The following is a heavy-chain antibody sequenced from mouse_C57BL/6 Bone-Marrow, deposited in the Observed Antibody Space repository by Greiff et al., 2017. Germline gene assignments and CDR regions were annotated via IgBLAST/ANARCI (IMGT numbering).Heavy chain of an antibody. CDR1: GYAFSSSW. Sequence: QVQLKQSGPELVKPGASVKISCKASGYAFSSSWMNWVKQRPGKGLGWIGRIYPGDGDTNYNGKFKGKATLTADTSSSTAYMQLSSLTSEDSAVYFCARGGYYWGQGTTLTVSS. J-gene: IGHJ2*01. V-gene: IGHV1-82*01. CDR3: ARGGYY. CDR2: IYPGDGDT.